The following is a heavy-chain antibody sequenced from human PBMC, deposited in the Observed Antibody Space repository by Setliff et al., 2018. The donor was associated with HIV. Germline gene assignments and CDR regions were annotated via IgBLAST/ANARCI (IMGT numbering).Heavy chain of an antibody. CDR1: GYVFTNYW. D-gene: IGHD3-3*01. Sequence: GESLKISCKSSGYVFTNYWIGWVRQMPGKGLEWMGIISPDDSDTRYSPSFQGQVTISVDKSTSTAYLQWSSLKASGSAIYYCARHFGISYRSPFDPWGQGTLVTVSS. J-gene: IGHJ5*02. V-gene: IGHV5-51*01. CDR3: ARHFGISYRSPFDP. CDR2: ISPDDSDT.